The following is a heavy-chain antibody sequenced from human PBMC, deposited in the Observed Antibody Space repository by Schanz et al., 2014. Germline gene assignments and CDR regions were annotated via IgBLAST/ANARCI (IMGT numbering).Heavy chain of an antibody. J-gene: IGHJ5*02. CDR3: ARGAGGLDT. V-gene: IGHV3-33*01. D-gene: IGHD3-16*01. CDR2: IWYDGSNK. Sequence: QVQLVESGGGVVQPGRSLRLSCAASGFTFSKYGMHWVRQAPGKGLEWVAVIWYDGSNKDYADSVKGRFTISRDNSKNMLYLQMNSLSAEDTAVYYCARGAGGLDTWGQGTPVTVSS. CDR1: GFTFSKYG.